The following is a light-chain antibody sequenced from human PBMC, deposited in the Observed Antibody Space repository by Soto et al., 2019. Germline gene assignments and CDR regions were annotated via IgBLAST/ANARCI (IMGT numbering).Light chain of an antibody. V-gene: IGKV3-20*01. CDR3: KQYGNSLYT. CDR2: GAS. CDR1: QSVSSSY. Sequence: EIVLTQSPGTLSLSPGERATLSCRASQSVSSSYLAWYQQQPGQAPRLLIYGASTSATVIPDRFSGSESGTDFTLTISRLEPEDSALYYYKQYGNSLYTFGQGTNLVIK. J-gene: IGKJ2*01.